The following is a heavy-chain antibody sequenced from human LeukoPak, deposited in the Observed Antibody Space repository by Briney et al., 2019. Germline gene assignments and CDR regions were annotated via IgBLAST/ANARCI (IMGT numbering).Heavy chain of an antibody. V-gene: IGHV4-39*07. CDR1: GGSISSSSYY. D-gene: IGHD5-24*01. CDR2: INYSGST. J-gene: IGHJ4*02. CDR3: ARWLQYSFDY. Sequence: SETLSLTCTVSGGSISSSSYYWGWIRQPPGKGLEWIGSINYSGSTYYNPSLKSRVTISVDTSKNQFSLKLSSVTAADTAVYYCARWLQYSFDYWGQGTLVTVSS.